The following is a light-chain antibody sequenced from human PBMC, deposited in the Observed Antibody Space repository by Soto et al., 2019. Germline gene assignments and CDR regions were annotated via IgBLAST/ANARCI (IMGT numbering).Light chain of an antibody. CDR1: QSVSSSY. CDR3: QQYGSSPGT. V-gene: IGKV3-20*01. J-gene: IGKJ2*01. Sequence: EIVLTQSPGTLSLSPGERATLSCRASQSVSSSYLAWYQQKPGHAPRLLIYGASSRATGIPDRFSGSGSGTDFTLTISSLEPEDFAVYYCQQYGSSPGTFGQGTKLEIK. CDR2: GAS.